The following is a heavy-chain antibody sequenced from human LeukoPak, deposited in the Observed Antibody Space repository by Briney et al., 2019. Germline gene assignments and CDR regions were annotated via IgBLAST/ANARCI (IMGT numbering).Heavy chain of an antibody. Sequence: GRSLRLSCAASGFNFDDYAMHWVRQAPGKGLEWVSVIYSGGSTYYADSVKGRFTISRHNSKNTLYLQMNSLRAEDTAVYYCASSQEWEAFDYWGQGTLVTVSS. CDR3: ASSQEWEAFDY. CDR2: IYSGGST. J-gene: IGHJ4*02. CDR1: GFNFDDYA. D-gene: IGHD1-26*01. V-gene: IGHV3-53*04.